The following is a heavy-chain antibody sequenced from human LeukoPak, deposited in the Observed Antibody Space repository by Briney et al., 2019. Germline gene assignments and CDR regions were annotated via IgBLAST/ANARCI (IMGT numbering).Heavy chain of an antibody. V-gene: IGHV3-21*01. CDR2: ISSISNYI. J-gene: IGHJ4*02. CDR3: ARGGSSYGSGELVY. CDR1: GFPFSSFS. Sequence: GGSLRLSCAASGFPFSSFSMTWVRQAPGKGLEWVSSISSISNYIYYVDSVKGRFTISRDNTKNSLYLQMNSLRAEDTAVYHCARGGSSYGSGELVYWGQGTLVTVSS. D-gene: IGHD3-10*01.